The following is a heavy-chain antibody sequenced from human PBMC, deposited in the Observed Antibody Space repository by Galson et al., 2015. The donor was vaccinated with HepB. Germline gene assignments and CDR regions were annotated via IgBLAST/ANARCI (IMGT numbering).Heavy chain of an antibody. J-gene: IGHJ3*02. D-gene: IGHD6-19*01. CDR3: ARQGQWLVGDAFDI. V-gene: IGHV1-69*02. Sequence: SVKVSCKASGGTFSSYTISWVRQAPGQGLEWMGRIIPILGIANYAQKFQGRVTITADKSTSTAYMELSSLRSEDTAVYYCARQGQWLVGDAFDIWGQGTMVTVSS. CDR1: GGTFSSYT. CDR2: IIPILGIA.